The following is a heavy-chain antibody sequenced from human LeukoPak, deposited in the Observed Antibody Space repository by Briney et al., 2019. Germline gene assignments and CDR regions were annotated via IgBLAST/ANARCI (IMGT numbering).Heavy chain of an antibody. CDR1: GFTFSSYW. V-gene: IGHV3-74*01. CDR3: ARGGHHYHSSGYYGGTNFDY. CDR2: ISSDESST. J-gene: IGHJ4*02. D-gene: IGHD3-22*01. Sequence: PGGSLRLSCAASGFTFSSYWMHWVRRDPGKGLVWVSRISSDESSTSYADSVKGRFTIPRDNAKNTLYLQMNSLRAEDTALYYCARGGHHYHSSGYYGGTNFDYWGQGTLVTVSS.